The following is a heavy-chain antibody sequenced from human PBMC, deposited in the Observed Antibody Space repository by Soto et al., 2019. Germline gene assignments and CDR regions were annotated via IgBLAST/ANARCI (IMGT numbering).Heavy chain of an antibody. Sequence: QVQLVESGGGVVQPGRSLRLSCAASGFSFSSYGMHWARQAPGKGLEWVALISYDGSNKYYAEYVKGRLSISRDNSKNTLYVQMNSLRPEDTSVYYCAKLIGAGVAAGGTADYWGQGTLGTVSS. CDR3: AKLIGAGVAAGGTADY. V-gene: IGHV3-30*18. CDR1: GFSFSSYG. CDR2: ISYDGSNK. D-gene: IGHD6-13*01. J-gene: IGHJ4*02.